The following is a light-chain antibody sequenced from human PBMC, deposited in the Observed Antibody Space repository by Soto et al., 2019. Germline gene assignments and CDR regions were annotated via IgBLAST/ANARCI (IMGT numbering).Light chain of an antibody. V-gene: IGKV3-20*01. CDR1: QSVSSSY. CDR2: GAS. CDR3: QQHGSSPRT. J-gene: IGKJ1*01. Sequence: EIVLTQSPGALSLSPGERATLSCGASQSVSSSYLVWYQQKPGQAPRLLIYGASTRATGIPDRFSGSGSGTDFTLTISRLEPEDFAVYYCQQHGSSPRTFGQGTKVDIK.